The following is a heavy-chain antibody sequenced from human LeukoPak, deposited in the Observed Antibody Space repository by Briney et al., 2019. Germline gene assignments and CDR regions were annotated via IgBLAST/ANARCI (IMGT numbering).Heavy chain of an antibody. D-gene: IGHD3-3*01. J-gene: IGHJ3*02. CDR1: GYTFTGYY. CDR2: INPNSGGT. Sequence: ASVKVSCKASGYTFTGYYMHWVRQAPGQGLEWMGRINPNSGGTNYAQKFQGRVTMTRDTTISTAYMELSRLRSDDTAVYYCARGFLSDAFDIWSQGTMVTVSS. CDR3: ARGFLSDAFDI. V-gene: IGHV1-2*06.